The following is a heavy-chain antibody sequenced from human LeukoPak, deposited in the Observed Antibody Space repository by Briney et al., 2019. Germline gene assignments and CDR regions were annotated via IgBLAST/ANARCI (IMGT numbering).Heavy chain of an antibody. J-gene: IGHJ5*02. D-gene: IGHD2-8*01. CDR3: ARGVGSPNWFDP. Sequence: ASVKVSCKGSGYTFSAYYMHWVRQAPGQGLEWMGWINPNTGGTNYAQKFQGRVTITRDTSISTDYMELSSLRSDDTAVYYCARGVGSPNWFDPWGQGTLVTVSS. CDR2: INPNTGGT. CDR1: GYTFSAYY. V-gene: IGHV1-2*02.